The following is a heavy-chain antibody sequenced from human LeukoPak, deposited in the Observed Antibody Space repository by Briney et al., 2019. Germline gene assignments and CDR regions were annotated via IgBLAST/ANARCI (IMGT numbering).Heavy chain of an antibody. J-gene: IGHJ3*02. D-gene: IGHD1-26*01. CDR3: ARDWEWELLQGYHDGFDI. V-gene: IGHV4-4*07. Sequence: PSETLSLICTVSGGSISSYYWSWIRQPAGKGLEWIGRIYSSGSTNCNPSLKSRVTVSIDTSKNQFSLKLTSVTAADTAVYYCARDWEWELLQGYHDGFDIWGQGTVVTVSS. CDR2: IYSSGST. CDR1: GGSISSYY.